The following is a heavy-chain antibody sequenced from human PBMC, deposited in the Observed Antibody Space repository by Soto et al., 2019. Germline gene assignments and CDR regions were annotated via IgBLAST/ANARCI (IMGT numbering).Heavy chain of an antibody. D-gene: IGHD3-10*01. CDR2: IYYSGST. CDR1: GGSISSGGYY. J-gene: IGHJ4*02. Sequence: QVQLQESGPGLVKPSQTLSLTCTVSGGSISSGGYYWSWIRQHPGKGLEWIGYIYYSGSTYYNPSLKNRVTISVDTSKNQFSLKLSSVTAADTAVYYCARVVASYRDGSGSYGIDYWGQGTLVTVSS. CDR3: ARVVASYRDGSGSYGIDY. V-gene: IGHV4-31*03.